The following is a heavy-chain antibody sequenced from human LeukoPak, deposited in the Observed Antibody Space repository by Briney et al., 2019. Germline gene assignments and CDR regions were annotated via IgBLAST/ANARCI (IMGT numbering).Heavy chain of an antibody. CDR1: GGSISSYY. J-gene: IGHJ4*02. CDR3: ASVRRFNGPYNDYFDY. V-gene: IGHV4-59*01. D-gene: IGHD2-8*01. CDR2: MQYTGST. Sequence: SETLSLTCTVSGGSISSYYWSWIRQPPGKGLEWIAYMQYTGSTSYNPSLKSRVTISLDSSNSQLSLKLKSVTAADTAVYFCASVRRFNGPYNDYFDYWGQGTLVTVSS.